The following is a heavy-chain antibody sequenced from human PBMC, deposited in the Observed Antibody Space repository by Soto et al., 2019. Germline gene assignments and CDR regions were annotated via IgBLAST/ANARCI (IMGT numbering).Heavy chain of an antibody. Sequence: QLQESGPGLLKTSETLSLTCTVSGGSITKSAFYWGWVRQFPGKGLEWIGSFYYSGNTYFNPSLKSRVTIPADTSKNNLPLRPPSVPAADPVTYSCAKHPFNPLVTPYWYLDVGGRGTRVSVSS. CDR2: FYYSGNT. J-gene: IGHJ2*01. V-gene: IGHV4-39*01. D-gene: IGHD3-16*02. CDR1: GGSITKSAFY. CDR3: AKHPFNPLVTPYWYLDV.